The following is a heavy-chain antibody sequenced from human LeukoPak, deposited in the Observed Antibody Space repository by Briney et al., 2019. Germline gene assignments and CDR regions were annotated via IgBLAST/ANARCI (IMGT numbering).Heavy chain of an antibody. CDR2: IWYDGSNK. CDR3: AKGGYSYNYSYMDV. V-gene: IGHV3-33*06. J-gene: IGHJ6*03. D-gene: IGHD5-18*01. Sequence: GRSLRLSCAASGFTFSSYGMHWVRQAPGKGLEGVAVIWYDGSNKYYADSVKGRFTISRDNSKNTLYLQMNSLRAEDTAVYYCAKGGYSYNYSYMDVWGKGTTVTVSS. CDR1: GFTFSSYG.